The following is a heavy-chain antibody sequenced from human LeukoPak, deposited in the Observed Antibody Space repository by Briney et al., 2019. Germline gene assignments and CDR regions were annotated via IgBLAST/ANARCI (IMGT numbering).Heavy chain of an antibody. CDR3: ARDCTTGIVVVPAAMSEFDP. V-gene: IGHV1-46*01. J-gene: IGHJ5*02. CDR1: GYTFTSYY. CDR2: INPSGGST. Sequence: ASVKVSCKASGYTFTSYYMHWVRQAPGQGLEWMGIINPSGGSTSYAQKFQGRVTMTRDTSTSTVYMELSSLRSEDTAVYYCARDCTTGIVVVPAAMSEFDPWGQGTLVTVSS. D-gene: IGHD2-2*01.